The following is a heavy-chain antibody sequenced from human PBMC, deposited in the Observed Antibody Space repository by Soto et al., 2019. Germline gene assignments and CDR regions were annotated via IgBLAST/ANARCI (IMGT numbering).Heavy chain of an antibody. CDR2: INAGNGNT. V-gene: IGHV1-3*01. CDR3: ERDQGITTSGVYSMYYYGMDV. CDR1: GYTFTSYA. D-gene: IGHD3-3*01. Sequence: ASVKVSCKASGYTFTSYAMHWVRQAPGQRLEWMAWINAGNGNTKYSQKYQGRVTITRDTSTSTDYKELRSLRSEDTAKNYYERDQGITTSGVYSMYYYGMDVWGQGTTVTVSS. J-gene: IGHJ6*02.